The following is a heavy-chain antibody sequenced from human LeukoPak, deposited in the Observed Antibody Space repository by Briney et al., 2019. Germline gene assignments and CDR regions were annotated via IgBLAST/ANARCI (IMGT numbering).Heavy chain of an antibody. CDR2: IQYDGSDK. Sequence: GGSLRLSCAASGFTFSIYGMQWVRQAPGKGLEGVAFIQYDGSDKYYADSVKGRFTISRDNSKSTLFLQLNSLRAEDTAVYYCAKDRAPMVVYYYMDVWGKGTTVTVSS. D-gene: IGHD2-8*01. J-gene: IGHJ6*03. V-gene: IGHV3-30*02. CDR1: GFTFSIYG. CDR3: AKDRAPMVVYYYMDV.